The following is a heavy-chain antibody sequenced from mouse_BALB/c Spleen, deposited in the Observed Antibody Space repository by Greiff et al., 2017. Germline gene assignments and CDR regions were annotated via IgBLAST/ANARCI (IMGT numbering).Heavy chain of an antibody. CDR2: INPSNGGT. CDR1: GYTFTSYY. Sequence: VQLVESGAELVKPGASVKLSCKASGYTFTSYYMYWVKQRPGQGLEWIGEINPSNGGTNFNEKFKSKATLTVDKSSSTAYMQLSSLTSEDSAVYFCAREGLTTVDYWGQGTTLTVSS. CDR3: AREGLTTVDY. D-gene: IGHD1-1*01. J-gene: IGHJ2*01. V-gene: IGHV1S81*02.